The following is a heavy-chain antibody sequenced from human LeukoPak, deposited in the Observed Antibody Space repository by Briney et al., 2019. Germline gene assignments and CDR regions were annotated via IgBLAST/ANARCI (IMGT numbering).Heavy chain of an antibody. J-gene: IGHJ4*02. CDR3: ARDRVTTRVAAAGIKGCGY. V-gene: IGHV1-69*06. D-gene: IGHD6-13*01. CDR1: GYTFTSYY. CDR2: IIPIFGTA. Sequence: GASVKVSCKASGYTFTSYYMHWVRQAPGQGLEWMGGIIPIFGTANYAQKFQGRVTITADKSTSTAYMELSSLRSEDTAVYYCARDRVTTRVAAAGIKGCGYWGQGTLVTVSS.